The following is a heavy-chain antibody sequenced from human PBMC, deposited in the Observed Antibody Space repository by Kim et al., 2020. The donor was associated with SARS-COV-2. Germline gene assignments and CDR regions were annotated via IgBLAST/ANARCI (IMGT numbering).Heavy chain of an antibody. V-gene: IGHV3-23*03. Sequence: GGSLRLSCAASGFTFSNYAVSWVRQAPGKGLEWVSVIYSGAGNTYYADSVKGRVTISRDNSKNTLFLQMNSLRAEDTAIYYCAKCFYRTDGYYFDYWGQG. CDR1: GFTFSNYA. CDR2: IYSGAGNT. J-gene: IGHJ4*02. CDR3: AKCFYRTDGYYFDY. D-gene: IGHD1-26*01.